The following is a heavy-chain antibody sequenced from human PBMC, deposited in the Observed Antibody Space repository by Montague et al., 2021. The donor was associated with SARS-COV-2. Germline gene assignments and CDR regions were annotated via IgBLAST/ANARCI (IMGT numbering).Heavy chain of an antibody. J-gene: IGHJ5*02. V-gene: IGHV4-39*01. Sequence: SETLSLTCAVSGASVSSGNYFWAWIRQPPGKGLEWIGSIFYTGSAYFNASLRSRVTISVDTSNNHFSLRLDSVTAADTAVYFCARQNYRWGTHIGLGVDWFDPWGQGTLVTVSP. CDR1: GASVSSGNYF. D-gene: IGHD3-10*01. CDR3: ARQNYRWGTHIGLGVDWFDP. CDR2: IFYTGSA.